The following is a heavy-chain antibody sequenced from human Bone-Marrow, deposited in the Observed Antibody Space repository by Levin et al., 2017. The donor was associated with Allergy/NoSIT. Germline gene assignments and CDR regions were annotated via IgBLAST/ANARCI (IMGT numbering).Heavy chain of an antibody. Sequence: GESLKISCKGSGYSFTSYWIGWVRQMPGKGLEWMGIIYPGDSDTRYSPSFQGQVTISADKSISTAYLQWSSLKASDTAMYYCVRQGGCSGGSCYPPLDVWGKGTTVTVSS. CDR1: GYSFTSYW. V-gene: IGHV5-51*01. CDR3: VRQGGCSGGSCYPPLDV. D-gene: IGHD2-15*01. J-gene: IGHJ6*04. CDR2: IYPGDSDT.